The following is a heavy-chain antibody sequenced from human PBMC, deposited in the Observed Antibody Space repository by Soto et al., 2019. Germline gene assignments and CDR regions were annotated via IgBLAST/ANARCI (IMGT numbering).Heavy chain of an antibody. Sequence: QVQLVQSGAEVKKPGASVKVSCKASGYTFTGYYMHWVRQAPGQGLEWMGWNNPNSGGTNYAQKCQGWVTMTRDTSISTSYMELSRLRSDDTAVYYCARWRYYYGSGSYYNSHFDYWGQGTLVTVSS. CDR2: NNPNSGGT. CDR1: GYTFTGYY. J-gene: IGHJ4*02. D-gene: IGHD3-10*01. V-gene: IGHV1-2*04. CDR3: ARWRYYYGSGSYYNSHFDY.